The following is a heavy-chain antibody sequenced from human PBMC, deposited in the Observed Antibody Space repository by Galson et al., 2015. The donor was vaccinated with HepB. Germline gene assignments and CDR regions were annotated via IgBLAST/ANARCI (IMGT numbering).Heavy chain of an antibody. CDR2: IYYSGST. CDR3: ARHPFLSGSQRS. D-gene: IGHD1-26*01. V-gene: IGHV4-39*01. J-gene: IGHJ5*02. CDR1: GGSISSSSYY. Sequence: SETLSLTCTVSGGSISSSSYYWGWIRQPPGKGLEWIGSIYYSGSTYYNASLQSRLTISVDTSKNQFSLKLSSVTAADTAVYYCARHPFLSGSQRSWGQGTLVTVSS.